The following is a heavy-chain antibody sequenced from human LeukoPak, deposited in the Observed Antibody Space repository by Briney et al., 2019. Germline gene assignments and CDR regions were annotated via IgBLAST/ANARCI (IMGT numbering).Heavy chain of an antibody. Sequence: PGGSLRLSCAASGFTFSSYGMHWVRQAPGKGLEWVAFIRYDGNNKYYADSVKGRFTISRDNSKNTLYLQMNSLRAEDTAVYYCARDDDYGAKRGAFDIWGQGTMVTVSS. CDR3: ARDDDYGAKRGAFDI. D-gene: IGHD4/OR15-4a*01. J-gene: IGHJ3*02. CDR2: IRYDGNNK. CDR1: GFTFSSYG. V-gene: IGHV3-30*02.